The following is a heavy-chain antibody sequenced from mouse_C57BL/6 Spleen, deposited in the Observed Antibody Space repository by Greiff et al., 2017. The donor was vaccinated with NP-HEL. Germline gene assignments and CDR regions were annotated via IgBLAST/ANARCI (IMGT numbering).Heavy chain of an antibody. V-gene: IGHV1-26*01. CDR2: INPNNGGT. J-gene: IGHJ2*01. Sequence: EVKLQQSGPELVKPGASVKISCKASGYTFTDYYMNWVKQSHGKSLEWIGDINPNNGGTSYNQKFKGKATLTVDKSSSTAYMELRSLTSEDSAVYYCARKDYGNYGFDYWGQGTTLTVSS. D-gene: IGHD2-1*01. CDR3: ARKDYGNYGFDY. CDR1: GYTFTDYY.